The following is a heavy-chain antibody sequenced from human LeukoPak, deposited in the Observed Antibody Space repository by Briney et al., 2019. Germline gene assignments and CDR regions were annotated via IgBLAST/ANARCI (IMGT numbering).Heavy chain of an antibody. CDR3: AKGILSVNDY. V-gene: IGHV3-23*01. D-gene: IGHD2-15*01. CDR2: ISGSGGST. CDR1: GFTFSNYA. J-gene: IGHJ4*02. Sequence: GGSLRLSCAASGFTFSNYAMSWVRQAPGKGLEWVSVISGSGGSTYYADSVKGRFTISRDNSKNTLFLQMNSLRAEDTAVYYCAKGILSVNDYWGQGTLVAVSS.